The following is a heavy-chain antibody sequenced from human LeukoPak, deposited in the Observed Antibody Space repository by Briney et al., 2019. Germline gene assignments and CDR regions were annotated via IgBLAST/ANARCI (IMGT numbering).Heavy chain of an antibody. Sequence: AETLSLTCTASGGSISSYYWSWIRQPPGKGLEWIGYIYYSGSTNYNPSLKSRVTISVDTSKNQFSLKLSSVTAADTAVYYCARGSPDYYDSSGYGRAFDIWGQGTMVTVSS. CDR3: ARGSPDYYDSSGYGRAFDI. CDR2: IYYSGST. J-gene: IGHJ3*02. CDR1: GGSISSYY. V-gene: IGHV4-59*12. D-gene: IGHD3-22*01.